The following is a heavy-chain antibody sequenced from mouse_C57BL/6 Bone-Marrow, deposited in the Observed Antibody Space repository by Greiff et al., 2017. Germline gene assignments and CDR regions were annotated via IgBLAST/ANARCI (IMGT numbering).Heavy chain of an antibody. J-gene: IGHJ1*03. CDR1: GFSLTSYG. Sequence: VQLVESGPGLVAPSPSLSITCTVSGFSLTSYGVSWVRQPPGKGLEWLGVIWGDGSTTYHSALISRLSISKDNSKCQGYLKLNSLQTDDTATYYCAKEGTGSWYFDVWGTGTTVTVSS. CDR2: IWGDGST. V-gene: IGHV2-3*01. CDR3: AKEGTGSWYFDV.